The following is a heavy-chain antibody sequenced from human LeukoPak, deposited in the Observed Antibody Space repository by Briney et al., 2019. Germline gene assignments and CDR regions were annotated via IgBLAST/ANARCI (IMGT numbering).Heavy chain of an antibody. Sequence: GGSLRLSCAASGFNFSTYGMHWVRQAPGKGLEWVAVISYDGINKYYADPVKGRFTISRDNSKNMLYLQMSSLRAEDTAVYYCAKDHVTSSSWFPDYWGQGTLVTVSS. D-gene: IGHD6-13*01. CDR1: GFNFSTYG. V-gene: IGHV3-30*18. CDR3: AKDHVTSSSWFPDY. J-gene: IGHJ4*02. CDR2: ISYDGINK.